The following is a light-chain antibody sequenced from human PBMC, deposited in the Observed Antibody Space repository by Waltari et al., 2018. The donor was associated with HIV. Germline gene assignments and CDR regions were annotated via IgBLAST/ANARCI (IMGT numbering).Light chain of an antibody. CDR2: GVS. V-gene: IGLV2-14*03. J-gene: IGLJ2*01. CDR3: TSYTVRRALI. Sequence: QSALTQPASISGSPGQSVTISCTGINRDLHVYDSVSWYQQLPTKAPQLIIFGVSVRPSGVSHRFSGSKSGKTASLTISGLQTDDEGDDYCTSYTVRRALIFGGGTKLTVL. CDR1: NRDLHVYDS.